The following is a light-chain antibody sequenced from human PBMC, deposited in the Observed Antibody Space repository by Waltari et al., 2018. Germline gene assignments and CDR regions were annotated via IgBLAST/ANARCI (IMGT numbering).Light chain of an antibody. CDR1: SSDVGGYNY. Sequence: QSALTQPASVSGSPGQSITISCTGTSSDVGGYNYVSWYQQHPGKAPKLMIYDVSKRPSGVSNRFSGSKSGNTASLTISGLQAEDEADYYCCSYAGSSWVFGGGTKLTVL. CDR3: CSYAGSSWV. CDR2: DVS. J-gene: IGLJ2*01. V-gene: IGLV2-23*02.